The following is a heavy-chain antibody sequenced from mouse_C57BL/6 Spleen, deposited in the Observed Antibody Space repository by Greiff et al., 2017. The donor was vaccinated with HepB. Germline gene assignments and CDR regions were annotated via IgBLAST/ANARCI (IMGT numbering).Heavy chain of an antibody. J-gene: IGHJ4*01. Sequence: GGGLVQPKGSLKLSCAASCFTFNTYAMHWVRQAPGKGLEWVARIRSKSSNYATYYADSVKDRFTISRDDSQSMLYLQMNNLKTEDTAMYYCVRDPGRKDYYAMDYWGQGTSVTVSS. D-gene: IGHD3-3*01. V-gene: IGHV10-3*01. CDR2: IRSKSSNYAT. CDR1: CFTFNTYA. CDR3: VRDPGRKDYYAMDY.